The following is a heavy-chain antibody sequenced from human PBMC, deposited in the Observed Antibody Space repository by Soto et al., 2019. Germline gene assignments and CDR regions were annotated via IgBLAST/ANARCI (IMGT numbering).Heavy chain of an antibody. J-gene: IGHJ1*01. CDR1: GGSISSYY. Sequence: PSETLSLTCTVSGGSISSYYWSWIWQPPGKGLEWIGYIYYSGSTNYNPSLKSRVTISVDTSTSTAYMGLSSLRSEDTAVYYCARTLTPNPGEYFQHWGQGTLVTVSS. V-gene: IGHV4-59*01. CDR3: ARTLTPNPGEYFQH. D-gene: IGHD3-16*01. CDR2: IYYSGST.